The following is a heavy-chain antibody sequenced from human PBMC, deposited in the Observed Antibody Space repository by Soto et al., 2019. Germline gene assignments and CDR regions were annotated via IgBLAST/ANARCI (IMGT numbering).Heavy chain of an antibody. CDR3: ARGYSSGWDYNWFDP. J-gene: IGHJ5*02. V-gene: IGHV4-59*01. CDR1: GGSISSYY. Sequence: QVQLQESGPGLVKPSETLSLTCTVSGGSISSYYWSWIRQPPGKGLEWIGYIYYSGGTNYNPSLKSRVTISVDTSKNQFSLKLSSVTAADTAVYYCARGYSSGWDYNWFDPWGQGTLVTVSS. CDR2: IYYSGGT. D-gene: IGHD6-19*01.